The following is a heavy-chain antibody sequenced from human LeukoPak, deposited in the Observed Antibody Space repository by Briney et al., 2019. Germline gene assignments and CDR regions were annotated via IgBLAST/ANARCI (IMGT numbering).Heavy chain of an antibody. CDR3: ARDFAVTIFGVVILPYYYYMDV. J-gene: IGHJ6*03. V-gene: IGHV1-18*04. Sequence: AASVKVSCKASGYTFTVYYMHWVRQAPGQGLEWMGWISAYNGNTNYAQNLQGRVTMTTDTSTSTAYMELRSLRSDDTAVYYCARDFAVTIFGVVILPYYYYMDVWGKGTTVTVSS. CDR1: GYTFTVYY. D-gene: IGHD3-3*01. CDR2: ISAYNGNT.